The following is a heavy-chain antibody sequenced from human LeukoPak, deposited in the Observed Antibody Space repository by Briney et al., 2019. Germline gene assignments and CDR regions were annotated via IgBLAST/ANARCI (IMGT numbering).Heavy chain of an antibody. J-gene: IGHJ4*02. Sequence: GGSLRLSCGTSGFTFHSFSMHWVRQSPGKGLEWVAVIPYDGTTKSYADSVKGRFTISGDNSKNTVYLQMNNLKPEDTAVYYCAKDWGGYSTNGGQGTLVTVS. V-gene: IGHV3-30-3*01. CDR3: AKDWGGYSTN. CDR1: GFTFHSFS. CDR2: IPYDGTTK. D-gene: IGHD5-24*01.